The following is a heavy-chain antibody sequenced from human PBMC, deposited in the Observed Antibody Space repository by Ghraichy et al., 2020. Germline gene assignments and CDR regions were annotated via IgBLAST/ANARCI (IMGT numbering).Heavy chain of an antibody. CDR3: ARASAVVRYYYYAAIDV. CDR2: ITSSSRFI. D-gene: IGHD3-10*01. Sequence: GESLNISCEASGFSFSSYNLNWVRQAPGKGPEWISYITSSSRFISYADSVKGRFTISRDNAKNSLYLQMNSLRDEDTAVYYCARASAVVRYYYYAAIDVWGQGTTVTVSS. V-gene: IGHV3-48*02. J-gene: IGHJ6*02. CDR1: GFSFSSYN.